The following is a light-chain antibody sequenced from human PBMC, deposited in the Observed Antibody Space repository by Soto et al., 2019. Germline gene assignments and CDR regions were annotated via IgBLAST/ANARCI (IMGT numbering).Light chain of an antibody. J-gene: IGKJ3*01. CDR1: QSISNF. CDR3: QQSYTTPFT. V-gene: IGKV1-39*01. CDR2: AAS. Sequence: DIQLTQSPSFLSASVGDRVTITCRASQSISNFLNWYQQKPGKAPKLLISAASSFQGGVPSRFSGSGSGTDFTLTISSLQPEDFATYYCQQSYTTPFTFGPGTKVDI.